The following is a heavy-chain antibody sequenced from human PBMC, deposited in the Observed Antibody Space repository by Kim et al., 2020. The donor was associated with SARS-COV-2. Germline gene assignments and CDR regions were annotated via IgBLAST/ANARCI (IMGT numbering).Heavy chain of an antibody. CDR3: AKCITMVRGVIMPHFDI. D-gene: IGHD3-10*01. V-gene: IGHV3-23*01. J-gene: IGHJ3*02. Sequence: VKGRVPSSRDNSKNSLYLQMNSLRAEETAVYYCAKCITMVRGVIMPHFDIWGQGTMVTVSS.